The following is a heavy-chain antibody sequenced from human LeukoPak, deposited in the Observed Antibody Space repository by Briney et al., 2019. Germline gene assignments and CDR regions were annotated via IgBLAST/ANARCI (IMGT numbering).Heavy chain of an antibody. Sequence: SETLSLTCTVSGGSISSDNYYWSWIRQPPGKGLEWIGSVSYRGGTFHNPSVKGRVTISVDTSKSQFSLILNSVTAADTAVYYCARHSYISGWSLDYFDYWGQGALVTVSS. D-gene: IGHD6-19*01. J-gene: IGHJ4*02. CDR3: ARHSYISGWSLDYFDY. CDR2: VSYRGGT. V-gene: IGHV4-39*01. CDR1: GGSISSDNYY.